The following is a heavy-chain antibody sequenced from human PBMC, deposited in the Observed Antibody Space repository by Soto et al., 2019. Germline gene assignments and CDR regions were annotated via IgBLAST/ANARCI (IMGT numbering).Heavy chain of an antibody. CDR2: MNPNSGNT. CDR3: ANSGGGDDAFDI. D-gene: IGHD3-10*01. J-gene: IGHJ3*02. CDR1: GYTFTSYD. Sequence: ASVKVSCKASGYTFTSYDINWVRQATGQGLEWMGWMNPNSGNTGYAQKFKGRVTMTRNTSISTAYMELSSLRSEDTAVYYWANSGGGDDAFDIWGQGTMVTVSS. V-gene: IGHV1-8*01.